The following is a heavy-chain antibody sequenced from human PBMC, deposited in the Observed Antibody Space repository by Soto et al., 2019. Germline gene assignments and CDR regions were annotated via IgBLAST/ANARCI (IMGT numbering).Heavy chain of an antibody. J-gene: IGHJ6*02. D-gene: IGHD3-9*01. V-gene: IGHV1-69*13. CDR2: IIPIFGTA. Sequence: SVKVSCKASGGTFSSYAISWVRQAPGQGLEWMGGIIPIFGTANYAQKFQGRVTITADESTSTAYMELSSLRSEDTAVYYCARAPIFHAPPSYYYYYGMDVWGQGTTVTVSS. CDR3: ARAPIFHAPPSYYYYYGMDV. CDR1: GGTFSSYA.